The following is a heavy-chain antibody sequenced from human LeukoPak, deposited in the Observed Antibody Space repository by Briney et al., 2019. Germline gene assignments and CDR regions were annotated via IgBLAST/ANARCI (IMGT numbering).Heavy chain of an antibody. CDR2: IYYSGST. Sequence: PSETLSLTCTVSGGSISSGDYYWRWIRQPPGKGLEWIGYIYYSGSTYYNPSLKSRVTISVETSKNQFSLKLSSVTAADTGVYYCARVLTDGSGSYSDYWGQGTLVTVSS. D-gene: IGHD3-10*01. CDR3: ARVLTDGSGSYSDY. CDR1: GGSISSGDYY. J-gene: IGHJ4*02. V-gene: IGHV4-30-4*01.